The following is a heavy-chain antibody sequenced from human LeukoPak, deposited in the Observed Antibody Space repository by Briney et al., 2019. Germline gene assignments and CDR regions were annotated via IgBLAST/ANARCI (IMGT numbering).Heavy chain of an antibody. CDR3: ARGGSLRFVD. CDR2: IENSSTYR. Sequence: GGSLRLSCAASGFTFTDYYMSWIRQAPGKGLEWVSNIENSSTYRNYADSVKGRFTISRDNAKNSLCLQMNSLKAEDTAVYYCARGGSLRFVDWGQGTPVSVSS. CDR1: GFTFTDYY. J-gene: IGHJ4*02. V-gene: IGHV3-11*06. D-gene: IGHD5-12*01.